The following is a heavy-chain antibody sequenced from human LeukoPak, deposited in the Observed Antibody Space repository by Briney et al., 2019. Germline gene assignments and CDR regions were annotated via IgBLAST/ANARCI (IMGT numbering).Heavy chain of an antibody. V-gene: IGHV4-34*01. CDR1: GGSFSGYY. J-gene: IGHJ4*02. CDR2: INHSGST. CDR3: ATYYYDSSGYYYYAFDY. Sequence: SETLSLTCAVYGGSFSGYYWSWIRQPPGKGLEWIGEINHSGSTNYNPSLKSRVTISLDTSKNQFSLNLSSVTAADTAVYHCATYYYDSSGYYYYAFDYWGQGTLVTVSS. D-gene: IGHD3-22*01.